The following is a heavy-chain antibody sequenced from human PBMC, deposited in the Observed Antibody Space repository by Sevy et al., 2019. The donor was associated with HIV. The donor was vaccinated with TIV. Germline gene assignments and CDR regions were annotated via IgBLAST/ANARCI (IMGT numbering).Heavy chain of an antibody. CDR1: GFTFTNVW. D-gene: IGHD6-6*01. J-gene: IGHJ4*01. V-gene: IGHV3-15*01. CDR2: IKSNTDGATT. Sequence: GGSLRLSCAASGFTFTNVWMSWVRQAPGKGLEWVGRIKSNTDGATTYYAAPVKGRFTISRDDSKNTLYLQMNSLKTDDTAVYYRTIDPVHFVWGQGTLVTVSS. CDR3: TIDPVHFV.